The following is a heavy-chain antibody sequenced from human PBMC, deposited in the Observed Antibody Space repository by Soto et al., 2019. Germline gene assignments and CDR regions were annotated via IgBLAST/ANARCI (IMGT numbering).Heavy chain of an antibody. CDR2: IIPIFGTA. J-gene: IGHJ4*02. CDR1: GYTFTGYY. Sequence: QVQLVQSGAEVKKPGASVKVSCKASGYTFTGYYMHWVRQAPGQGLEWMGWIIPIFGTANYAQKFQGRVTITADESTSTAYMELSSLRSEDTAVYYCARAPLIAARQQLYYFDYWGQGTLVTVSS. CDR3: ARAPLIAARQQLYYFDY. D-gene: IGHD6-6*01. V-gene: IGHV1-69*01.